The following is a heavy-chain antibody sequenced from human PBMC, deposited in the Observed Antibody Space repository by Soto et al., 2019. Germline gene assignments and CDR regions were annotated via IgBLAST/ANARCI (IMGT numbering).Heavy chain of an antibody. Sequence: SETLSVTCAVSGGSISSSNWWSWIRQPPGMGLEWIGHIYYTGSTYYNPSIKRRVNISVDKSKKKFSLKLSSVQAANTAVYYCAVPTVTPGPYGRDVWGQGTTVTVS. CDR3: AVPTVTPGPYGRDV. CDR1: GGSISSSNW. CDR2: IYYTGST. D-gene: IGHD4-17*01. J-gene: IGHJ6*02. V-gene: IGHV4-4*02.